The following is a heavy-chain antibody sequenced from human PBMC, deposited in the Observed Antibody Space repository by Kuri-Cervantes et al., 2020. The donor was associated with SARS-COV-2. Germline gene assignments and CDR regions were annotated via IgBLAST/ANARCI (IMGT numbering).Heavy chain of an antibody. Sequence: ESLKISWAASGFPVSNNYLSWVRQAPGKRLEWVSAISGSGGSTYYADSVKGRFTISRDNSKNTLYLQMNSLRAEDTAVYYCAKEPYCSSTSCYIYWGQGTLVSVSS. D-gene: IGHD2-2*02. CDR2: ISGSGGST. V-gene: IGHV3-23*01. CDR1: GFPVSNNY. J-gene: IGHJ4*02. CDR3: AKEPYCSSTSCYIY.